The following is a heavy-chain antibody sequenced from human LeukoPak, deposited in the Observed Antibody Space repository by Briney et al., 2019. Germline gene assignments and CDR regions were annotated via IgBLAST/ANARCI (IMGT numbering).Heavy chain of an antibody. D-gene: IGHD6-19*01. CDR2: INPNSGDT. V-gene: IGHV1-2*02. CDR1: GYTFTGYY. Sequence: GASVKVSCKASGYTFTGYYMHWVRQAPGQGLELMGWINPNSGDTNYAQKFQGRVTMTRDTSISTAYMELSGLRSDDTAVYYCAREISSGWSDYWGQGTLVTVSS. J-gene: IGHJ4*02. CDR3: AREISSGWSDY.